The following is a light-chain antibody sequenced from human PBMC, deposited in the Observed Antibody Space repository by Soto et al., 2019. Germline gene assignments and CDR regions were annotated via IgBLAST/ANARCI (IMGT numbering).Light chain of an antibody. CDR2: DAS. J-gene: IGKJ5*01. V-gene: IGKV1-33*01. CDR1: QDISNR. Sequence: DIQMNPSPSSLSASVGDRVTVTCQASQDISNRLNWYQQKPGKAPKLLIYDASNLETGVPSRFSGSRSGTDFKFIISSLQPEDVATYYCQQYDNLPITFAQGTRLEIK. CDR3: QQYDNLPIT.